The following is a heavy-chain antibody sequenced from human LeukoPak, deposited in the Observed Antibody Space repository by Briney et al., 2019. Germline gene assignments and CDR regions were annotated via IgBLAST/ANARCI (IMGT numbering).Heavy chain of an antibody. V-gene: IGHV3-23*01. CDR2: ISGSGGDT. Sequence: PGGSLRLSCAASGFTFSSYGMSWVRQAPGKGLEWVSAISGSGGDTYYADSVKGRFTISRDNSKNTLYLQMNSLRTEDTAVYYCAKGRAGARQYMDVWGKGTTVTISS. CDR3: AKGRAGARQYMDV. CDR1: GFTFSSYG. J-gene: IGHJ6*03.